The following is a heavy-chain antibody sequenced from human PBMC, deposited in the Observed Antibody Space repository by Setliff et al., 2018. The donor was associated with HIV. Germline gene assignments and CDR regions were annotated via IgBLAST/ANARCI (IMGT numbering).Heavy chain of an antibody. CDR3: AKDRESDDSSGYSGY. D-gene: IGHD3-22*01. CDR1: GFTFRSYE. Sequence: PGGSLRLSCAASGFTFRSYEMNWVRQAPGKGLEWLSYISSSGNTIYYTDSLKGRFTISRDNARSSLYLEMNSLRAEDTAVYYCAKDRESDDSSGYSGYWGQGTLVTVSS. CDR2: ISSSGNTI. V-gene: IGHV3-48*03. J-gene: IGHJ4*02.